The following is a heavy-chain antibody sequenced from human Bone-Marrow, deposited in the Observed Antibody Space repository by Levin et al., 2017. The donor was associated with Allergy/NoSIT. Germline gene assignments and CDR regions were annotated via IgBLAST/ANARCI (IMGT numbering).Heavy chain of an antibody. CDR3: ARGKAVETFGDEANWFDP. D-gene: IGHD3-10*01. V-gene: IGHV4-61*02. CDR2: FFPSGRA. CDR1: GGSIKSGNYY. Sequence: SETLSLTCTVSGGSIKSGNYYWTWIRQSAGKGLEWIGRFFPSGRADYSPSLENRVSIPIDTSKNQFSLKLISVTAADTAVYFCARGKAVETFGDEANWFDPWGPGTHVTVSS. J-gene: IGHJ5*02.